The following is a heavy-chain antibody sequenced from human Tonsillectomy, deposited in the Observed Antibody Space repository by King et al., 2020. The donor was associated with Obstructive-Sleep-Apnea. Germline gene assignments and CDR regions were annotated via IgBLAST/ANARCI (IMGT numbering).Heavy chain of an antibody. J-gene: IGHJ3*02. CDR3: ARRSSLLRYFDWFSAFDI. Sequence: HVQLQQWGAGLLKPSETLSLTCAVYGGSFSGYYWSWIRQPPGKGLEWIGEINHSGSTNYNPSLKSLVTISVDTSKNQFSLKLSSVTAADTAVYYCARRSSLLRYFDWFSAFDIWGQGTMVTVSS. CDR2: INHSGST. D-gene: IGHD3-9*01. V-gene: IGHV4-34*01. CDR1: GGSFSGYY.